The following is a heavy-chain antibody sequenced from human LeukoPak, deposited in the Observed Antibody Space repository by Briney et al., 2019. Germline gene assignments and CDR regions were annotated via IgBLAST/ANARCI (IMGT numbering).Heavy chain of an antibody. CDR2: IYHSGST. Sequence: SETLSLTRTVSGGSISSGGYYWSWIRQPPGKGLEWIGYIYHSGSTYYNPSLKSRVTISVDRSKNQFSLKLSPVTAADTAVYYCARIGIRGQDYWGQGTLVTVSS. CDR1: GGSISSGGYY. V-gene: IGHV4-30-2*01. CDR3: ARIGIRGQDY. D-gene: IGHD2-15*01. J-gene: IGHJ4*02.